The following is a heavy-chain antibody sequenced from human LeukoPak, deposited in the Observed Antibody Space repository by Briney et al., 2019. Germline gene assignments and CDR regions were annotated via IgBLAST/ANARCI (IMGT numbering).Heavy chain of an antibody. Sequence: PSETLSLTCTVSGGSISSSSYYWGWIRQPPGKGLEWIGTISYSGRTYYNPSLKSRVPISVDTSKNQFSLKLSSVTAADTAVYYCARTGYSYGLRYGSGSSHYMDVWGKGTTVTVSS. J-gene: IGHJ6*03. D-gene: IGHD3-10*01. CDR2: ISYSGRT. CDR1: GGSISSSSYY. V-gene: IGHV4-39*07. CDR3: ARTGYSYGLRYGSGSSHYMDV.